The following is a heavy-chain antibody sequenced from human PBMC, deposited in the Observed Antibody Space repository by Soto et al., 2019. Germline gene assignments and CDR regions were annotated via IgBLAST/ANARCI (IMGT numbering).Heavy chain of an antibody. D-gene: IGHD2-15*01. V-gene: IGHV3-23*01. Sequence: PGGSLRLSCATSGFAFITYAMTWVRQVPGRWLELVSTILPDETGFYTVSVKGRFTISRDNFRGILYLQMNDLWVEDAAIYFCAKDRLPTSGQRFYFDSWGQGSLVTAPQ. CDR1: GFAFITYA. J-gene: IGHJ4*02. CDR3: AKDRLPTSGQRFYFDS. CDR2: ILPDETG.